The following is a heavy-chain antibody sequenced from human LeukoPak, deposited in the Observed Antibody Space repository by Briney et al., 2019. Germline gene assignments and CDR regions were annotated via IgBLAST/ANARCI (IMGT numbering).Heavy chain of an antibody. Sequence: GGSLRLSCTASGFTFGDYAMSWFRQAPGKGLEWVGFIRSKAYGGTTEYAASVKGRFTISRDDSKSIAYLQMNSLKTEDTAVYYCTRFGYGDYGNWFDPWGQGTLVTVSS. V-gene: IGHV3-49*03. D-gene: IGHD4-17*01. CDR2: IRSKAYGGTT. CDR1: GFTFGDYA. CDR3: TRFGYGDYGNWFDP. J-gene: IGHJ5*02.